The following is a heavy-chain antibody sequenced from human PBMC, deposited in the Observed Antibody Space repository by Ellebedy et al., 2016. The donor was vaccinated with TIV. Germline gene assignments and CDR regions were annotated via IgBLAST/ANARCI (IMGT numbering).Heavy chain of an antibody. Sequence: SETLSLXXAVYGGSFSGYYWSWIRQSPGKGLQWIGEINHSGSTNYNPSLKSRVTISVDTSKNQFSLRLSSVTAADTAIYYCARSLHYSRSSFFDFWGQGTLVTVSS. D-gene: IGHD6-6*01. J-gene: IGHJ4*02. CDR2: INHSGST. V-gene: IGHV4-34*01. CDR1: GGSFSGYY. CDR3: ARSLHYSRSSFFDF.